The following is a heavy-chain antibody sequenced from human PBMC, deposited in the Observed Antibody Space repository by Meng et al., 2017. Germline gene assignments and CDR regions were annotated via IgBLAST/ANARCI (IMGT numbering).Heavy chain of an antibody. V-gene: IGHV4-59*01. J-gene: IGHJ4*02. CDR2: IYYSGST. CDR3: ASSPRRQSSGYYGLGDY. CDR1: GGSISSYY. Sequence: SETLSLTCTVSGGSISSYYWSWIQQPPGKGLEWIGYIYYSGSTNYNPSLKSRVTISVDTSKNQFSLKLSSVTAADTAVYYCASSPRRQSSGYYGLGDYWGQGTLVTVSS. D-gene: IGHD3-22*01.